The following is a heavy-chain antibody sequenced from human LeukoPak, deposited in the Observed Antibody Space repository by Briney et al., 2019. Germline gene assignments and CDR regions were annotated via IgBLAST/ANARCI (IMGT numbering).Heavy chain of an antibody. D-gene: IGHD3-10*01. V-gene: IGHV3-30-3*02. Sequence: GSNKYFADSMKGRFTISRDNSKNALYLQMNSLRAEDTAVYYCAKQDYYGSGSYYTHLDYWGQGTLVTVSS. J-gene: IGHJ4*02. CDR2: GSNK. CDR3: AKQDYYGSGSYYTHLDY.